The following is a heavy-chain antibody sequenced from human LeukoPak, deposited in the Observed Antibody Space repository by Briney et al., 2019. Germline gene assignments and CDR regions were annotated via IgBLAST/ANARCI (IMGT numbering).Heavy chain of an antibody. CDR3: ASGITAAPAY. CDR2: IKHNSGGT. Sequence: ASVKVSCKASGYTFTGYYMRWVRQAPGQGLEWMGWIKHNSGGTNYAQKFQGRVTMTRDTSISTAYMELSSLRSDDTAVYYCASGITAAPAYWGQGTLVTVSS. CDR1: GYTFTGYY. J-gene: IGHJ4*02. D-gene: IGHD6-13*01. V-gene: IGHV1-2*02.